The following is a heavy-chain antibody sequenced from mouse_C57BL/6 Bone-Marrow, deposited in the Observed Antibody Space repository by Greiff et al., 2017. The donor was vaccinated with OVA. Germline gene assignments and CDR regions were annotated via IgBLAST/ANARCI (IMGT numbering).Heavy chain of an antibody. CDR2: ISNGGGST. CDR3: ARRARSDWYFDV. D-gene: IGHD3-3*01. Sequence: EVQRVESGGGLVQPGGSLKLSCAASGFTFSDYYMYWVRQTPEKRLEWVAYISNGGGSTYYPDTVKGRFTISRDNAKNTLYLQMSRLKSEDTAMYYCARRARSDWYFDVWGTGTTVTVSS. CDR1: GFTFSDYY. V-gene: IGHV5-12*01. J-gene: IGHJ1*03.